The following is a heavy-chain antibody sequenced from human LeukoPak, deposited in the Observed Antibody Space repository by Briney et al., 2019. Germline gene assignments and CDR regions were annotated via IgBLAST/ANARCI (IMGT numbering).Heavy chain of an antibody. J-gene: IGHJ5*02. D-gene: IGHD2-2*01. CDR3: ARDVIDCSSTSCYLDWFDP. Sequence: PGGSLRLSCAAPGFTFSDYYMSWIRQAPGKGLEWVSYISSSGSTIYYADSVKGRFTISRDNAKNSLYLQMNSLRAEDTAVYYCARDVIDCSSTSCYLDWFDPWGQGTLVTVSS. CDR2: ISSSGSTI. CDR1: GFTFSDYY. V-gene: IGHV3-11*04.